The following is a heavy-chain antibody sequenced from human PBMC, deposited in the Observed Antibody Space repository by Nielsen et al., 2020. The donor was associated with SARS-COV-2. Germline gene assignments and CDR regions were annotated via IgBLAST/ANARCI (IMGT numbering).Heavy chain of an antibody. V-gene: IGHV5-51*01. CDR3: ARRSIGDTNWLDP. Sequence: GESLKISCKGSGYSFSTYWIVWVRQMPGKGLEWMGMVCPDDSDTRYSPSFQGQVTISVDKSIRTAFLQWNSLKASDTAIYYCARRSIGDTNWLDPWGQGTLVTVSS. D-gene: IGHD3-16*01. J-gene: IGHJ5*02. CDR1: GYSFSTYW. CDR2: VCPDDSDT.